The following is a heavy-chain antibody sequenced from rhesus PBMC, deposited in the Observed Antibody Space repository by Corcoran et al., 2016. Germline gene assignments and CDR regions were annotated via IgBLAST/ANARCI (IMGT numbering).Heavy chain of an antibody. CDR1: GGYISDDYY. CDR3: ASPYVEYCTGSGCYGFDY. Sequence: QVQLQESGPGLVKPSETLSLTCAVSGGYISDDYYWSWIRQPPGKGLEWIGYIYVSGGGNNYNPSLKHRVTISIDPSKNQFSLKLSAVIAADTAGYYCASPYVEYCTGSGCYGFDYWGQGVLVTVSS. D-gene: IGHD2-21*01. J-gene: IGHJ4*01. CDR2: IYVSGGGN. V-gene: IGHV4-106*01.